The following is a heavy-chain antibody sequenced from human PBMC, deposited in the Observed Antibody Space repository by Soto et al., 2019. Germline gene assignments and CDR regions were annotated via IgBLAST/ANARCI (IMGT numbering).Heavy chain of an antibody. CDR1: GGSFSGYY. V-gene: IGHV4-34*01. CDR2: INHSGST. J-gene: IGHJ6*02. CDR3: ARVTGRYYYGMDV. Sequence: QVQLQQWGAGLLKPSETLSLTCAVYGGSFSGYYWSWIRQPPGKGLEWIGEINHSGSTNYNPPRKSRVTISVDTSKNQFSLKLSSVTAAATAVYYCARVTGRYYYGMDVWGQGTTVTVSS.